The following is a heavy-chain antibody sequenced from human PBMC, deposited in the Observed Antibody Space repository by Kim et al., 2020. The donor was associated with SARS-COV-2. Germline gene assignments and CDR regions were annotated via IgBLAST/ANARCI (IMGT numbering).Heavy chain of an antibody. CDR1: GGSISNYF. CDR2: IYSIGNT. D-gene: IGHD6-13*01. Sequence: SETLSLTCTVSGGSISNYFWTWIRQPPGKGLEWIGYIYSIGNTNYSPSLRSRVTISIDTSKNQFSLRLNSVTAADTAVYYCATLKYSSNWYYFDYWGQGTPVTVSS. CDR3: ATLKYSSNWYYFDY. J-gene: IGHJ4*02. V-gene: IGHV4-59*01.